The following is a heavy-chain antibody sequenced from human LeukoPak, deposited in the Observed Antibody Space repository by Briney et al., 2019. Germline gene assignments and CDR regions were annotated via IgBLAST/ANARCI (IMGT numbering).Heavy chain of an antibody. Sequence: ASVKVSCKASGYTFTGYYMHWVRQAPGQGLEWMGWINPNSGGTNYAQKFQGRVTMTRDTSISTAYMELSRLRSDDTAVYYCARTMLALCSGEVNPFDIWGQGTLVTVSS. CDR2: INPNSGGT. V-gene: IGHV1-2*02. CDR1: GYTFTGYY. D-gene: IGHD3-10*02. J-gene: IGHJ3*02. CDR3: ARTMLALCSGEVNPFDI.